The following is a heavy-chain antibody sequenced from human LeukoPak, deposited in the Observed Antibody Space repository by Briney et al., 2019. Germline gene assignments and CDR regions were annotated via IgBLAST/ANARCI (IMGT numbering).Heavy chain of an antibody. CDR3: ARRLYDSSGYHLDY. V-gene: IGHV1-2*02. CDR2: INPHSGDT. Sequence: ASVKVSCKASGYTFTAYYMHWVRQAPGQGLEYMGWINPHSGDTDYVQKFQGRVTMTRDMSTTTVYMELSSLRSEDTAVYYCARRLYDSSGYHLDYWGQGTLVTVSS. D-gene: IGHD3-22*01. CDR1: GYTFTAYY. J-gene: IGHJ4*02.